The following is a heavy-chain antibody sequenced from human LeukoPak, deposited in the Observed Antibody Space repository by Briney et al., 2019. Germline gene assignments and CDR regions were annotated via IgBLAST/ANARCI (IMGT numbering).Heavy chain of an antibody. D-gene: IGHD5-18*01. V-gene: IGHV4-34*01. J-gene: IGHJ4*02. CDR1: GGSFSGYY. CDR3: ARGVTTMTLIDY. CDR2: INHSGST. Sequence: PSETLSLTCAVYGGSFSGYYWSWIRQPPGKGLEWIGEINHSGSTNYNPSLKSRVTTSVDTSKNQFSLKLSSVTAADTAVYYCARGVTTMTLIDYWGQGTLVTVSS.